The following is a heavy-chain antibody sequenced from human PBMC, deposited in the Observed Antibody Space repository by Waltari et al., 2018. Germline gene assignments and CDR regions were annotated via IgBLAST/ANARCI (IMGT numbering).Heavy chain of an antibody. CDR1: GYTFTNNA. V-gene: IGHV1-3*04. Sequence: QVPLVQSGTEVKKPGASVKVSCNDSGYTFTNNAMPWVRQAPGQRLEWMGWFNTIACKTKYSQKCQGRVTFTRDTSASTAYMELSGHTSEDTAIFYCARVEITGQIYYLDYWGQRTLVTFSS. CDR2: FNTIACKT. J-gene: IGHJ4*02. CDR3: ARVEITGQIYYLDY. D-gene: IGHD1-20*01.